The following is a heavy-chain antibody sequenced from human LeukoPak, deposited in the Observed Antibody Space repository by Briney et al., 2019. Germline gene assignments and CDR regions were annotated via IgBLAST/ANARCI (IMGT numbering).Heavy chain of an antibody. Sequence: GGSLRLSCAASGFTFSDYYMSWIRQAPGKGLEWVSYISSSGSTIYYADSVKGRFTISRDNAKNSLYLQVNSLRAEDTAVYYCAKSATIFGVVMVFDYWGQGTLVTVSS. D-gene: IGHD3-3*01. V-gene: IGHV3-11*01. CDR1: GFTFSDYY. CDR3: AKSATIFGVVMVFDY. CDR2: ISSSGSTI. J-gene: IGHJ4*02.